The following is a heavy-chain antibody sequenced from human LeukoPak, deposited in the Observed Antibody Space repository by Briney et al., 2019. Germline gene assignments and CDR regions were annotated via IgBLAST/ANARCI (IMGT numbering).Heavy chain of an antibody. CDR1: GGSISSDY. D-gene: IGHD2-21*01. V-gene: IGHV4-4*07. J-gene: IGHJ4*02. CDR3: ARDRAILWFDY. Sequence: SETLSLTCTVSGGSISSDYWSWIRQPVGKGLEWIGRIYTSGSINYNPSLKSRVTMSIDTSKNQFSLKLSSVTAADTAVYYCARDRAILWFDYWGQGTLVIVAS. CDR2: IYTSGSI.